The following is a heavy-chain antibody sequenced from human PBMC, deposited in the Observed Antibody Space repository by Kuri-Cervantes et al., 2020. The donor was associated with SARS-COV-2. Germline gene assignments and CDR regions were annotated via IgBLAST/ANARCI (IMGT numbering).Heavy chain of an antibody. CDR2: IYYSGST. Sequence: ESLKISCTVSGGSISSYYWSWIRQPPGKGLEWIGYIYYSGSTNYNPSLKSRVTISVDTSKNQFSLKLSSVTAADTAVYYCARVPFLNYFDYWGQGTLVTVSS. CDR3: ARVPFLNYFDY. V-gene: IGHV4-59*01. CDR1: GGSISSYY. J-gene: IGHJ4*02.